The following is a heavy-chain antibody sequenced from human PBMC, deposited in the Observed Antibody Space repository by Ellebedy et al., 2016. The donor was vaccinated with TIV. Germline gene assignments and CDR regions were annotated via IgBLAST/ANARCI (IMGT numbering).Heavy chain of an antibody. D-gene: IGHD2-21*02. CDR1: GYSFTNYW. V-gene: IGHV5-51*01. J-gene: IGHJ4*02. Sequence: GESLKISCKGSGYSFTNYWIGWVRQMPGKGLEWMGIIYPGDSDTRYSPSFQGQVTISADKSISTAYLQWSSLKASDTAMYYCARHAYCGGDCFREDYWGQGTLVTVSS. CDR3: ARHAYCGGDCFREDY. CDR2: IYPGDSDT.